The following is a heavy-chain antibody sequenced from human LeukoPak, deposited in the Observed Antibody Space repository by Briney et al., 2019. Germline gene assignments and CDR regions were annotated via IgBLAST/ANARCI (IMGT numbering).Heavy chain of an antibody. CDR3: AKDDSIATAGIRSPIDY. CDR2: IRYDGGNK. CDR1: GFTFSSYG. V-gene: IGHV3-30*02. D-gene: IGHD6-13*01. Sequence: GGSLRLSCAASGFTFSSYGMHWVRQAPGKGLEWVAFIRYDGGNKYYADSVKGRFTISRDNSKNTLYLQMNSLRAEETAVYYCAKDDSIATAGIRSPIDYWGQGTLVTVSS. J-gene: IGHJ4*02.